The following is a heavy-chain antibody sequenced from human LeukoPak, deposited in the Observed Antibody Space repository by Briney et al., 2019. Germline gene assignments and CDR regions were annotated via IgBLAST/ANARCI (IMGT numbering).Heavy chain of an antibody. CDR1: GFTFDDYA. CDR2: ISWNSGSI. Sequence: GGSLRLSCAASGFTFDDYAMHWVRQAPGKGLEWVSGISWNSGSIGYADSVKGRFTNSRDNAKNSLYLQMNSLGAEDTALYYCAKDRLRQAAGDDAFDIWGQGTMVTVSS. J-gene: IGHJ3*02. D-gene: IGHD6-13*01. V-gene: IGHV3-9*01. CDR3: AKDRLRQAAGDDAFDI.